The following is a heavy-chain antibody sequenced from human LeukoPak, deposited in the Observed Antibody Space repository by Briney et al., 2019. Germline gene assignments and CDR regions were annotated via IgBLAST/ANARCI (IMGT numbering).Heavy chain of an antibody. J-gene: IGHJ6*03. V-gene: IGHV4-38-2*02. D-gene: IGHD6-6*01. CDR3: ARGKSIAARKHYYYYMDV. Sequence: SETLSLTCTVSGYPISSGYYWGWIRQPPGKGLEWIGSIYHSGSTYYNPSLKSRVTISVDTSKNQFSLKLSSVTAADTAVYYCARGKSIAARKHYYYYMDVWAKGTTVTVSS. CDR1: GYPISSGYY. CDR2: IYHSGST.